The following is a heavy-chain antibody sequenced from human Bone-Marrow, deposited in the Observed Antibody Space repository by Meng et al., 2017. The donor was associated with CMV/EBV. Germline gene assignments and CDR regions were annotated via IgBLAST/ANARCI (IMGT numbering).Heavy chain of an antibody. CDR1: GYSFTGYF. V-gene: IGHV1-2*02. J-gene: IGHJ3*02. Sequence: ASVKVSCKASGYSFTGYFLHWVRQAPRQGLEWMGWVNPFSGDTNYAQKFQGRVTMTRDTSISTAYMELSRLTSDDTAVYYCARFVGKDLVPAAIEDAFDIWGQGTMVTVSS. CDR3: ARFVGKDLVPAAIEDAFDI. CDR2: VNPFSGDT. D-gene: IGHD2-2*01.